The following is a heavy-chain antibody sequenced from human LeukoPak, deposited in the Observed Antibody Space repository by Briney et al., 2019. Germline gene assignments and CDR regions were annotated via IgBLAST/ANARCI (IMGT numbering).Heavy chain of an antibody. Sequence: GGSLRLSCAASGFTFSSYGMHWVRQAPGKGLEWVAFIRYDGSNKYYADSVKGRFTISRDNSKNTLYLQMNSLRAEDTAVYHCAKEKDYGSGSFSFDYWGQGTLVTVSS. V-gene: IGHV3-30*02. CDR2: IRYDGSNK. D-gene: IGHD3-10*01. J-gene: IGHJ4*02. CDR3: AKEKDYGSGSFSFDY. CDR1: GFTFSSYG.